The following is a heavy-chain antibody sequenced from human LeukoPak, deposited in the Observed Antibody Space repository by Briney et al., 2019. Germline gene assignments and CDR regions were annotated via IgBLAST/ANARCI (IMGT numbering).Heavy chain of an antibody. CDR1: GGSISRHY. V-gene: IGHV4-59*11. J-gene: IGHJ3*02. CDR3: ARDREAQLVLFAFDI. Sequence: PSETLSLTCTVSGGSISRHYWSWIRQPPGKGLEWIGYIYYSGSNNYSPSLKSRVTISVDTSKNQFSLKLNSVTAADTAVYYCARDREAQLVLFAFDIWGQGTMVTVSS. D-gene: IGHD6-6*01. CDR2: IYYSGSN.